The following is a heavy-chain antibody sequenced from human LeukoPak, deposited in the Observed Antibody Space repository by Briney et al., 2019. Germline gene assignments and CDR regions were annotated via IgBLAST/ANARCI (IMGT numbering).Heavy chain of an antibody. V-gene: IGHV3-48*03. D-gene: IGHD6-19*01. CDR2: ISSSASII. Sequence: PGGSLRLSCAASGFTFSSYEMNWVRQAPGKGLELVSYISSSASIIFYADSVKGRFTISRDNAKNSLYLQMNSLRAEDTAVYYCARRSVAGSYFDYWGQGTLVTVSS. CDR3: ARRSVAGSYFDY. J-gene: IGHJ4*02. CDR1: GFTFSSYE.